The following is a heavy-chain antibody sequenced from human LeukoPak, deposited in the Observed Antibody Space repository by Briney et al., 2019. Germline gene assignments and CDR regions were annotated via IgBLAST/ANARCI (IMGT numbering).Heavy chain of an antibody. CDR1: GGSISNQYYISSFY. J-gene: IGHJ3*02. D-gene: IGHD4-23*01. V-gene: IGHV4-59*08. CDR2: IHYNGIT. Sequence: SETLSLTCTVSGGSISNQYYISSFYWSWIRQSPGKGLEWIGYIHYNGITNYNPSLKSRVTMSVDTSKNQLSLKLSSVTAADTAVYYCARHGDDYGGNSGSWAFDIWGQGTMVTVSS. CDR3: ARHGDDYGGNSGSWAFDI.